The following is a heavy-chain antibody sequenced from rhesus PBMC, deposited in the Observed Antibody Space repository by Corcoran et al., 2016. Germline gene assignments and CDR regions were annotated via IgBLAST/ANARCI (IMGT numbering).Heavy chain of an antibody. J-gene: IGHJ4*01. CDR1: GYTFTDYY. V-gene: IGHV1-111*02. CDR3: ATDARGGSYSVDY. D-gene: IGHD1-44*02. Sequence: EVQLVQSGAEVKKPGASVKISCKASGYTFTDYYLHWVRQAPGKGLEGMGHVDPENGEAIPAQKFQDRVTITADTSTHTAYMELSSLRSEDTALYYCATDARGGSYSVDYWGQGVLVTVSS. CDR2: VDPENGEA.